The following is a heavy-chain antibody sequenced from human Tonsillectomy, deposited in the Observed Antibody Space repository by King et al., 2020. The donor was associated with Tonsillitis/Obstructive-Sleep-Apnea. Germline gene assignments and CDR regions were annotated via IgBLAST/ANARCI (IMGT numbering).Heavy chain of an antibody. CDR1: GFTFSSYE. J-gene: IGHJ4*01. V-gene: IGHV3-48*03. Sequence: QLVQSGGGLVQPGGYLRLSCAASGFTFSSYEMNWVRQAPGKGLEWVSYISSSGSTIYYADSVKGRFTISRDNAKNSLYLQMNSLRAEDTAVYYCARVFGSGSTDYWGHGTLVTVSS. CDR3: ARVFGSGSTDY. D-gene: IGHD3-10*01. CDR2: ISSSGSTI.